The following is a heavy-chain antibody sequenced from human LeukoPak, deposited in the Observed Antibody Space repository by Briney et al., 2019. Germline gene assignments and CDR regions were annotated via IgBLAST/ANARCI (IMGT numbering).Heavy chain of an antibody. CDR2: IYYSGST. D-gene: IGHD3-22*01. J-gene: IGHJ2*01. CDR3: ARLRIVVVSYWYFDL. Sequence: SETLSLTCTVSGGSISSGGYYWSWIRQPPGKGLEWIGSIYYSGSTYYNPSLKSRVTISVDTSKNQLSLKLSSVTAADTAVYYCARLRIVVVSYWYFDLWGRGTLVTVSS. CDR1: GGSISSGGYY. V-gene: IGHV4-39*07.